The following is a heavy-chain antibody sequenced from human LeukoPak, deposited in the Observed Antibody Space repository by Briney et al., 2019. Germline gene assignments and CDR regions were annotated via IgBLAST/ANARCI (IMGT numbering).Heavy chain of an antibody. CDR1: GYTFTSYG. CDR3: ARDLGGAHYYYYMDV. CDR2: ISAYNGNT. V-gene: IGHV1-18*01. D-gene: IGHD4-23*01. J-gene: IGHJ6*03. Sequence: ASVKVSCKASGYTFTSYGISWVRQAPGQGLEWMGWISAYNGNTNYAQKLQGRVTMTTDTSTSTAYMELRSLRSDDTAVYYCARDLGGAHYYYYMDVWGKGTTVTVSS.